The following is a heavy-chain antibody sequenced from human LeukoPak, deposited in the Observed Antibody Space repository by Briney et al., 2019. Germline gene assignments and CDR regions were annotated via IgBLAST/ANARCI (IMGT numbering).Heavy chain of an antibody. D-gene: IGHD6-13*01. V-gene: IGHV4-4*07. CDR1: GGSISGYY. J-gene: IGHJ3*01. Sequence: PSETLSLTCSVSGGSISGYYWCWIRQPAGKGLEWIGRIYNSENANYNPSLRSRVSMSVDTSKNQFSLKLSSVTAADTAVYYCARLSQRTSWYDDYWGQGTMVTVSS. CDR2: IYNSENA. CDR3: ARLSQRTSWYDDY.